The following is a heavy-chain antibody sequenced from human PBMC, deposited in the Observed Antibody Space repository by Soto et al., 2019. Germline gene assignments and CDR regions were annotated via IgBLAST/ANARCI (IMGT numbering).Heavy chain of an antibody. V-gene: IGHV3-33*01. J-gene: IGHJ4*02. CDR3: ARDREAGSGGFDYGSGSLDVAY. D-gene: IGHD3-10*01. Sequence: PGGSLRLXCTASXXXFNXXXMHWVRQAPGKGREWVAEIWYDGSNKYYADSVKGRFTISRDNSKNTMYLQMNSLRAEDTAVYYCARDREAGSGGFDYGSGSLDVAYWGQGTLVTVSS. CDR2: IWYDGSNK. CDR1: XXXFNXXX.